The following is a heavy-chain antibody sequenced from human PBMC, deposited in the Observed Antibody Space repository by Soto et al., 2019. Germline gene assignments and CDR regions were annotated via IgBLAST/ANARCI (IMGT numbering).Heavy chain of an antibody. J-gene: IGHJ4*02. Sequence: EVQLVQSGAEVKKPGESLKISCKGTGYTFSNYWIGWVRQKPGKGLECMGIIYPDDSDTRYSPSFQGQVTISVDKSISTAYLQWSSLKASDTAMYYCATRNPNSYCSGTSCYFYWGQGTLVTVSS. CDR3: ATRNPNSYCSGTSCYFY. CDR2: IYPDDSDT. D-gene: IGHD2-2*01. CDR1: GYTFSNYW. V-gene: IGHV5-51*03.